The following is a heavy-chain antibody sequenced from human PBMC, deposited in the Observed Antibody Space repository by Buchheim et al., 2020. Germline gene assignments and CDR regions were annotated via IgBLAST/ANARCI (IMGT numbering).Heavy chain of an antibody. J-gene: IGHJ2*01. CDR3: ARDQRDQGYWYFDL. CDR1: GFTFSSYG. CDR2: ISGSDNTI. Sequence: VQLVESGGGLIQHGESLRLSCAASGFTFSSYGMNWVRQAPGKGLEWVSFISGSDNTIYYADSVKGRFTISRDNAKNSLVLPMNSLRVEDTAVYYCARDQRDQGYWYFDLWGRGT. V-gene: IGHV3-48*04.